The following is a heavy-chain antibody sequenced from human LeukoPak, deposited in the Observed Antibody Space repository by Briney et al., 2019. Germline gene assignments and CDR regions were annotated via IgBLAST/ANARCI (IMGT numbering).Heavy chain of an antibody. CDR2: ISYDGSNK. D-gene: IGHD5-24*01. J-gene: IGHJ4*02. CDR1: GFTFSSYG. V-gene: IGHV3-30*18. CDR3: AKDVGPRDGYFGY. Sequence: GGSLRLSCAASGFTFSSYGMHWVRQAPGKGLEWVAVISYDGSNKYYADSVKGRFTISRDNSKNTLYPQMNSLRAEDTAVYYCAKDVGPRDGYFGYWGQGTLVTVSS.